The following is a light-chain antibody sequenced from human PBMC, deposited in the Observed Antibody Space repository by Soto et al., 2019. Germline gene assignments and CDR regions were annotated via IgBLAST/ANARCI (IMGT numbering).Light chain of an antibody. CDR1: QSLNRN. Sequence: EILMTQSPATLSVSPGERATLSCRASQSLNRNLAWYQQKPGQAPRLIIYGASTRASGIPARFSGSGSGTELTLTISSLQSEDFALYYCQHYNDWPPAFTVGPGTKGDL. V-gene: IGKV3D-15*01. CDR3: QHYNDWPPAFT. CDR2: GAS. J-gene: IGKJ3*01.